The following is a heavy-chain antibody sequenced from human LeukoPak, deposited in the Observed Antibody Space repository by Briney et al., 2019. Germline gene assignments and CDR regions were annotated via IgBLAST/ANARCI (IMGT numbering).Heavy chain of an antibody. CDR2: ISDDGSDK. J-gene: IGHJ4*02. D-gene: IGHD6-19*01. CDR1: GFTFSSYG. CDR3: ARVRPVAGTGY. V-gene: IGHV3-30*03. Sequence: GGSLRLSCAASGFTFSSYGMHWVRQAPGKGLEWVAVISDDGSDKYYADSVKGRFTISRDNSKNTLYLQMNSLRAEDTAVYYCARVRPVAGTGYWGQGIQLTVSS.